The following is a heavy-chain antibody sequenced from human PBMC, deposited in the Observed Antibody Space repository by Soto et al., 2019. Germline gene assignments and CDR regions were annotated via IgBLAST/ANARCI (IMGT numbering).Heavy chain of an antibody. D-gene: IGHD5-12*01. Sequence: SETLSLTCAVYGESFSGYYWSWIHQPPGKGLEWIGEINHSGSTNYNPSLKSRVTISVDTSKNQFSLNLRSVTAADTAVYYCARAYSGYDFDYWSKGTLVTVSS. CDR3: ARAYSGYDFDY. V-gene: IGHV4-34*01. CDR1: GESFSGYY. J-gene: IGHJ4*02. CDR2: INHSGST.